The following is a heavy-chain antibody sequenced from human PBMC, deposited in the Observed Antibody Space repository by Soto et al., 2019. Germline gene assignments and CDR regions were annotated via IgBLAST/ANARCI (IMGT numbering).Heavy chain of an antibody. J-gene: IGHJ4*02. V-gene: IGHV1-8*01. CDR1: GNTFTSYD. Sequence: ASLKVSCKASGNTFTSYDINWVRQATGHGLEWMGWINPNSGNIGYAQKFQGRVTMTRDTAIRTAYMEVSRLRSDDTAVYYCARGRASGSYYLLDYWGQGTLVTVSS. CDR2: INPNSGNI. CDR3: ARGRASGSYYLLDY. D-gene: IGHD3-10*01.